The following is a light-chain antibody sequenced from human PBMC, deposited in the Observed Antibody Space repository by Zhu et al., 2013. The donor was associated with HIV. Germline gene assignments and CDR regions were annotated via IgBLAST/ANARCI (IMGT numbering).Light chain of an antibody. V-gene: IGKV3-20*01. Sequence: EIVLTQSPGTLSLSPGERATLSCRASQTTYFAWCQQRPGRAPRLLVYGVGTRATGIPDRFSGSASGTDSTLTISRVEPEDFAMYYCQQYGTSPPNTFGQGTRLEIK. CDR3: QQYGTSPPNT. CDR1: QTTY. J-gene: IGKJ2*01. CDR2: GVG.